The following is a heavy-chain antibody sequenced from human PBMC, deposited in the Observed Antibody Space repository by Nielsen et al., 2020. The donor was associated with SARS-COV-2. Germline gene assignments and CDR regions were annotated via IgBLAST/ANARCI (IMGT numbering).Heavy chain of an antibody. D-gene: IGHD2-21*01. J-gene: IGHJ6*02. CDR2: INDSGTT. CDR3: AGGNSRFYYALDV. V-gene: IGHV4-61*01. Sequence: SETLSLTCTVSGGSVSSGSYYWSWIRQPPGRGLEWIGEINDSGTTNYNASLQSRASISVDKSKRSLSLKLSSVTAADTAVYYCAGGNSRFYYALDVWAQGTSVTVSS. CDR1: GGSVSSGSYY.